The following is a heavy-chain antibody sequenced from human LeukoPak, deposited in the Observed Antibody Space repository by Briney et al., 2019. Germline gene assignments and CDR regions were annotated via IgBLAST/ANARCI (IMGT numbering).Heavy chain of an antibody. CDR2: ISSSSSTI. J-gene: IGHJ4*02. V-gene: IGHV3-48*01. D-gene: IGHD3-10*01. CDR1: GFTFSSYS. CDR3: ARTMGGSGSYPFDY. Sequence: GGSLRLSCAASGFTFSSYSMNWVRQAPGKGLEWVSYISSSSSTIYYADSVKGRFTISRDNAKNSLYLQMSSLRAEDTAVYYCARTMGGSGSYPFDYWGQGTLVTVSS.